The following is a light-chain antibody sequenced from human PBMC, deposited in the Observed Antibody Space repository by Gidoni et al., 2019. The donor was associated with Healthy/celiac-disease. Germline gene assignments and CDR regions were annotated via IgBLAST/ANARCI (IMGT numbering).Light chain of an antibody. CDR3: QQYDNLPRT. CDR2: DAS. V-gene: IGKV1-33*01. Sequence: DIQMTQSPSSLSASVGDRVTITCQASQDISNYLNWYQQKPGKAPKLLIYDASNLETGVPSRFSGSGSGTYFTFTISSLQPEDIATYYCQQYDNLPRTFGQGTKVEIK. J-gene: IGKJ1*01. CDR1: QDISNY.